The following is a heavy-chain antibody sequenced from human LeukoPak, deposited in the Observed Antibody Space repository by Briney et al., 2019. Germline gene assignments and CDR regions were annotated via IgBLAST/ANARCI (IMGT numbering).Heavy chain of an antibody. J-gene: IGHJ5*02. D-gene: IGHD3-3*01. V-gene: IGHV1-2*02. CDR1: GYTFTGYY. Sequence: ASVKVSCKASGYTFTGYYTHWVRQAPGQGLEWMGWINPNSGGTNYAQKFQGRVTMTRDTSISTAYMELSRLRSDDTAVYYCARDKVALGDFWSGLFDPWGQGTLVTVSS. CDR3: ARDKVALGDFWSGLFDP. CDR2: INPNSGGT.